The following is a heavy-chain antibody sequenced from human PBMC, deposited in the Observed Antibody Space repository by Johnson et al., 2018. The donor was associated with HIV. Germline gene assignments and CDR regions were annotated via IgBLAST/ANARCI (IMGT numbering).Heavy chain of an antibody. V-gene: IGHV3-30*19. J-gene: IGHJ3*02. CDR2: ILYDGNNK. Sequence: QVQLVESGGGVVQPGRSLRLSCAASGFTFSSYGMHWVRQAPGKGLEWVAVILYDGNNKYYADSVKGRFTISRDNSKNTLYLQMNSLRAEDKALYYCAKDSGATARSGAFDIWGQGTMVTVSS. D-gene: IGHD3-3*01. CDR1: GFTFSSYG. CDR3: AKDSGATARSGAFDI.